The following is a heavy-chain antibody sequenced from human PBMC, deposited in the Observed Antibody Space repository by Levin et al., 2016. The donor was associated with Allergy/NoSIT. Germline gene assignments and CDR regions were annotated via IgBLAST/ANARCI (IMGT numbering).Heavy chain of an antibody. CDR3: ARDGWIYGKGTPVTLYYYYMDV. D-gene: IGHD5-12*01. CDR2: INPNSGGT. V-gene: IGHV1-2*06. J-gene: IGHJ6*03. Sequence: WVRQAPGQGLEWMGRINPNSGGTNYAQKFQGRVTMTRDTSISTAYMELSRLRSDDTAVYYCARDGWIYGKGTPVTLYYYYMDVWGKGTTVTVSS.